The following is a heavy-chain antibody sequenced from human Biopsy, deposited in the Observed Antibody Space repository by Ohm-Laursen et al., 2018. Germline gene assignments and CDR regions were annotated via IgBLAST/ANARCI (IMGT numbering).Heavy chain of an antibody. CDR3: ARNTGWYGDLYYFDY. CDR1: GYSFTSYY. V-gene: IGHV1-46*01. J-gene: IGHJ4*02. D-gene: IGHD6-19*01. Sequence: ASVKVSCKASGYSFTSYYMHWVRQAPGQGLEWMGMINPSGSTTSYPQIFQGRVTMTRGTSKSTVYMEPSSLRSADTAVYFCARNTGWYGDLYYFDYWGQGTLVTVSS. CDR2: INPSGSTT.